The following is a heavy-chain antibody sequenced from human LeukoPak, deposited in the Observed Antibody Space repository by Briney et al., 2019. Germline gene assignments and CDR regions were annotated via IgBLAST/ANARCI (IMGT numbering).Heavy chain of an antibody. CDR1: GLTFSSNA. CDR3: TKDRYGYYVMDV. CDR2: ISGSGGDT. Sequence: GGSLRLSCAASGLTFSSNAMNWVRQAPGKGLEWVSVISGSGGDTYYADSVKGRFTNSRDNSKNTLYLQMNSLRAEDTAVYYCTKDRYGYYVMDVWGQGTTVTVSS. V-gene: IGHV3-23*01. D-gene: IGHD4-17*01. J-gene: IGHJ6*02.